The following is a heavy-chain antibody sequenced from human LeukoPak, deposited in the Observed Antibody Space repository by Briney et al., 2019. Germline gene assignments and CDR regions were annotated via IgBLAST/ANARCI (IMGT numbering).Heavy chain of an antibody. CDR3: ARAQWQSSNWFDP. V-gene: IGHV1-69*13. CDR1: GGTFSSYA. D-gene: IGHD2-8*01. Sequence: ASVKVSCKASGGTFSSYAISWVRQAPGQGLERTGGIIPIFGTANYAQKFQGRVTVTADESTSTAYMELSSLRSEDTAVYYCARAQWQSSNWFDPWGQGTLVTVSS. CDR2: IIPIFGTA. J-gene: IGHJ5*02.